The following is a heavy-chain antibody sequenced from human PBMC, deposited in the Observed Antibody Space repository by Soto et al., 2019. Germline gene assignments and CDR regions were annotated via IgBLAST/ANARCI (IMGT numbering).Heavy chain of an antibody. D-gene: IGHD3-3*01. CDR2: ITAYNDNT. CDR1: GYAFTSYG. CDR3: ARGQIQSDFDY. Sequence: ASVKVSCKASGYAFTSYGLNWVRQAPGQGLEWMGWITAYNDNTNYAQKVQGRAILTIDTSTTTGYMELRSLRSDDTAVYYCARGQIQSDFDYWGQGTLVTVSS. V-gene: IGHV1-18*04. J-gene: IGHJ4*02.